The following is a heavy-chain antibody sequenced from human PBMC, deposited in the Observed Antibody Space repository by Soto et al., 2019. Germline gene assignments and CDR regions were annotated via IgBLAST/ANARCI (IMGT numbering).Heavy chain of an antibody. CDR3: ATLFSGSFDS. J-gene: IGHJ4*02. D-gene: IGHD6-19*01. CDR2: THYSGDT. V-gene: IGHV4-39*01. Sequence: PSETLSLTCTVSGGSISSSSYYWGWIRQPPGKGLEWTGSTHYSGDTYYNPSLNSRVIISVDTSKNQISLKMTSVTAADTAFYYCATLFSGSFDSWGQGTLVTVSS. CDR1: GGSISSSSYY.